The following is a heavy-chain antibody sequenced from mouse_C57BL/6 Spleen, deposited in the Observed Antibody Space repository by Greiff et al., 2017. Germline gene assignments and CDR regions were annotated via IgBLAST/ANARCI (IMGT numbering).Heavy chain of an antibody. CDR3: TLYCYGGSPAWFAY. Sequence: EVQLQQSGAELVRPGASVKLSCTASGFNIKDYYMHWVKQRPEQGLEWIGRIDPEDGDTEYAPKFQGKATMTADTSSNTAYLQLSSLTSEDTAVYYCTLYCYGGSPAWFAYWGQGTLVTVSA. D-gene: IGHD1-1*01. V-gene: IGHV14-1*01. J-gene: IGHJ3*01. CDR1: GFNIKDYY. CDR2: IDPEDGDT.